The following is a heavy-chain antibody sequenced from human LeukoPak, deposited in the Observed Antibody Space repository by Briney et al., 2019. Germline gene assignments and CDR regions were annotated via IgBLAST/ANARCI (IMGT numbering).Heavy chain of an antibody. J-gene: IGHJ5*02. D-gene: IGHD1-26*01. CDR3: ARSYSPDIVGASGWFDP. CDR1: GGSISSYY. V-gene: IGHV4-59*08. Sequence: SETLSLTCTVSGGSISSYYWSWIRQPPGKGLEWIGYIYYSGRTNYNYNPSLKSRVTISVDTSKNQFSLKLSSVTAADMAVYYCARSYSPDIVGASGWFDPWGQGTLVTVSS. CDR2: IYYSGRTNY.